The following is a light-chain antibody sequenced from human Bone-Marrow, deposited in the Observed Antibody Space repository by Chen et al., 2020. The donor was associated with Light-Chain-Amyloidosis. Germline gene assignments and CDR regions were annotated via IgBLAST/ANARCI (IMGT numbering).Light chain of an antibody. Sequence: QSALTQPASVSGSPGQSITISCTGTSSAVGYNYVSWYQKHPGKAPKLMIYEVSNRPSGVSDRFSGSKSDNTASLTISGLQAEDEADYYCSSYTSSSTLGVVFGGGTKLTVL. J-gene: IGLJ2*01. CDR2: EVS. CDR1: SSAVGYNY. CDR3: SSYTSSSTLGVV. V-gene: IGLV2-14*01.